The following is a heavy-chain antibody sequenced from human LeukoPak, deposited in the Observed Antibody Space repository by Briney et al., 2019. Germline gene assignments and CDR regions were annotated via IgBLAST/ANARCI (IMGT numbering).Heavy chain of an antibody. CDR2: INHSGST. CDR1: GGSFSGYY. V-gene: IGHV4-34*01. CDR3: ARAPHFFDARGSRYYFDS. Sequence: SETLSLTCAVYGGSFSGYYWSWIRQPPGKGLEWIGEINHSGSTNYNPSLMSRVTISVDTSKNQFSLHPSSVTAADTAVYYCARAPHFFDARGSRYYFDSWGQGALVTVSS. J-gene: IGHJ4*02. D-gene: IGHD3-10*01.